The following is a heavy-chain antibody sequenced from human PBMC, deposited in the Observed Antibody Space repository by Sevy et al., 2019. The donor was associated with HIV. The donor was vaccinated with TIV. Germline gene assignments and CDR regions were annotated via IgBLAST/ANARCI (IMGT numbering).Heavy chain of an antibody. V-gene: IGHV3-30-3*01. CDR3: AREATVVTLATYYFDY. J-gene: IGHJ4*02. CDR1: GFTFSSYA. D-gene: IGHD4-17*01. Sequence: GGSLRLSCAASGFTFSSYAMHWVRQAPGKGLEWVAVISYDGSNKYYADSVKGGFTISRDNSKNTLYLQMNSLRAEDTAVYYCAREATVVTLATYYFDYWGQGTLVTVSS. CDR2: ISYDGSNK.